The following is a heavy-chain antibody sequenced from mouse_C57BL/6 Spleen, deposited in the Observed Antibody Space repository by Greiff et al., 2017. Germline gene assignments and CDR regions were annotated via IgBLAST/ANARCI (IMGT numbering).Heavy chain of an antibody. V-gene: IGHV1-54*01. J-gene: IGHJ2*01. CDR2: INPGSGGT. CDR1: GYAFTNYL. D-gene: IGHD3-2*02. CDR3: ARGRQLRLPDY. Sequence: QVQLKQSGAELVRPGTSVKVSCKASGYAFTNYLIEWVKQRPGQGLEWIGVINPGSGGTNYNEKFKGKATLTADKSSSTAYMQLSSLTSEDSAVYFCARGRQLRLPDYWGQGTTRTVSS.